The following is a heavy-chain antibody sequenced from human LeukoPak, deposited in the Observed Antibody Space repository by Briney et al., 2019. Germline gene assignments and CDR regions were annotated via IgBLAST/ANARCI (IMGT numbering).Heavy chain of an antibody. CDR3: ASAGTSGSYSRVDY. V-gene: IGHV3-30*02. D-gene: IGHD3-10*01. CDR2: IRFDGNTE. Sequence: GGSLRLSCVASGFTFRTYGMHWVRQAPGKGLEWVAFIRFDGNTEKYADSVEGRFTVSRDNAKNTLYLQMDTPRPEDTAVYYCASAGTSGSYSRVDYWGQGTLVTVSS. J-gene: IGHJ4*02. CDR1: GFTFRTYG.